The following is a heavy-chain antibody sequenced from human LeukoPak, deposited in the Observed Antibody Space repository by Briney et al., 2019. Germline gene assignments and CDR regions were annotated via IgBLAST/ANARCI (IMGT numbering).Heavy chain of an antibody. J-gene: IGHJ6*03. CDR3: ARGTHLLYYYYYMDV. CDR2: IYGSGST. Sequence: SETLSLTCTVSGGSISRYYWSWIRQPAGKGLQWIGRIYGSGSTTYNPSLKSRLTMSVDTSKNQFSLKLSSVTAEDTAVYYCARGTHLLYYYYYMDVWGKGTTVTVSS. V-gene: IGHV4-4*07. CDR1: GGSISRYY.